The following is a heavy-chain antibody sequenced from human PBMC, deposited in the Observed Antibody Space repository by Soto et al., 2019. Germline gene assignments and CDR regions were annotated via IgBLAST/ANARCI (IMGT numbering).Heavy chain of an antibody. Sequence: QLQLQESGSGLVKPSQTLSLTCAVSGGSISSGGYSWSWIRQPPGQGLEWSAYIYHSVSTYYNPSLKSRVTISVDRSKHQFSLKLSSVTAADTAVYDCARVPDYWGQGTLVTVSS. CDR3: ARVPDY. J-gene: IGHJ4*02. CDR1: GGSISSGGYS. V-gene: IGHV4-30-2*01. CDR2: IYHSVST.